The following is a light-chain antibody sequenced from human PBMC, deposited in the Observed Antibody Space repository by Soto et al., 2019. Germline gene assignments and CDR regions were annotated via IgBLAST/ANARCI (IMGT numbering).Light chain of an antibody. CDR3: QQSYSTPWT. CDR2: AAS. CDR1: KGSSSY. J-gene: IGKJ1*01. Sequence: DMQLTASPYLVSTCVGDRVTITWPASKGSSSYLAWYQQKPGKAPKLLIYAASTLQSGVPSRFSGSGSGTDFTLTISSLQPEDFALYYCQQSYSTPWTFGQGTKVDIK. V-gene: IGKV1-39*01.